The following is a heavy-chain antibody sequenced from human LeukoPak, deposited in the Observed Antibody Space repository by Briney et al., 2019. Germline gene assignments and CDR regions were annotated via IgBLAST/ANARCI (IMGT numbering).Heavy chain of an antibody. J-gene: IGHJ4*02. Sequence: GGSLRLSCAASGFTFSNYAMSWDRQAPGKGLEWVSSINGRGGSTYYADSVRGRFTISRDNSKSTLSLQMNSLRAEDTAIYYCATYRQVLLPFESWGQGTLVTVSS. CDR3: ATYRQVLLPFES. CDR1: GFTFSNYA. V-gene: IGHV3-23*01. D-gene: IGHD2-8*02. CDR2: INGRGGST.